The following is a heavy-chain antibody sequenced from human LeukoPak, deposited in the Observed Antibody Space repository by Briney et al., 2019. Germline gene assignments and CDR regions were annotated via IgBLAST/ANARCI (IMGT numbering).Heavy chain of an antibody. CDR2: IIPIFGTA. D-gene: IGHD6-13*01. Sequence: ASVKVSCKASGGTFSSYAISWVRQAPGQGLEWMGGIIPIFGTANYAQKFQGRVTITADESTSTAYMELRSLRSDDTAVYYCARDFFGQQLAFGWFDPWGQGTLVTVSS. CDR1: GGTFSSYA. CDR3: ARDFFGQQLAFGWFDP. V-gene: IGHV1-69*13. J-gene: IGHJ5*02.